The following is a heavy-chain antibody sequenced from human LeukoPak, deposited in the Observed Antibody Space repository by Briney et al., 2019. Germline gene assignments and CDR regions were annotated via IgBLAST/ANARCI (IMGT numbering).Heavy chain of an antibody. Sequence: PSETLSLTCAVYGESFSGYHWSWIRQPPGKGLEWIGEINHSGSTNYNPSLKSRVTISVDTSKNQFSLKLSSVTAADTAVYYCARVWWELLVFDYWGQGTLVTVSS. J-gene: IGHJ4*02. CDR2: INHSGST. V-gene: IGHV4-34*01. CDR3: ARVWWELLVFDY. CDR1: GESFSGYH. D-gene: IGHD1-26*01.